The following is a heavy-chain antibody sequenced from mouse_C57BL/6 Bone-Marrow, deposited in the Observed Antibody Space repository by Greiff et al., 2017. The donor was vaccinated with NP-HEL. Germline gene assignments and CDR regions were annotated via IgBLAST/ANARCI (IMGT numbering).Heavy chain of an antibody. CDR2: IDPENGDT. V-gene: IGHV14-4*01. CDR3: TTWGSLWYFDY. CDR1: GFNIKDDY. J-gene: IGHJ2*01. Sequence: VQLMESGAELVRPGASVKLSCTASGFNIKDDYMHWVKQRPEQGLEWIGWIDPENGDTEYASKFQGKATITADTSSNTAYLQLSSLTSEDTAVYYCTTWGSLWYFDYWGQGTTLTVSS. D-gene: IGHD6-2*01.